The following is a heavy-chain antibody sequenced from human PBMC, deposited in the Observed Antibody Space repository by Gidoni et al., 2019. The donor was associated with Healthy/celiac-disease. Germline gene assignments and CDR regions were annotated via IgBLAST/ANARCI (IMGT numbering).Heavy chain of an antibody. CDR1: AGSLSSYY. CDR3: ARVIAVAGKRSGFDP. J-gene: IGHJ5*02. Sequence: QVQLQESCPGLVTPSETLSLTCTVSAGSLSSYYWSWIRQPPGKGLEWIGYIYYSGSTNYNPSLKSRVTISVDTSKNQFSLKLSSVTAADTAVYYCARVIAVAGKRSGFDPWGQGTLVTVSS. D-gene: IGHD6-19*01. V-gene: IGHV4-59*01. CDR2: IYYSGST.